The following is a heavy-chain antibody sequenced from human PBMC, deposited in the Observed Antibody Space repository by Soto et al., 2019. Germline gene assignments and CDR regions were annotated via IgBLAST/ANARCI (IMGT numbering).Heavy chain of an antibody. CDR3: ARTSYYDSSGYYGMDV. CDR1: AGSLSSRNW. CDR2: IHHSGST. Sequence: PSETLSITCAVSAGSLSSRNWWPWVRQSPGKGLEWIGEIHHSGSTNYNPSLKSRVTISVDNSKNQFSLKLTSVTAADTAVYYCARTSYYDSSGYYGMDVWGQGTTVT. D-gene: IGHD3-22*01. J-gene: IGHJ6*02. V-gene: IGHV4-4*02.